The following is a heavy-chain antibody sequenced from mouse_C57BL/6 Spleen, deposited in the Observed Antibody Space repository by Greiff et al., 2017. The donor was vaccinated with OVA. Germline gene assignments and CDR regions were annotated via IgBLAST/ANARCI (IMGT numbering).Heavy chain of an antibody. Sequence: EVKLMESGGGLVKPGGSLKLSCAASGFTFSSYAMSWVRQTPEKRLEWVATISDGGSYTYYPDNVKGRITISSDNAKNNLYLQMSHLKSEDTAMYYCARAHSAQFAYWGQGTLVTVSA. CDR2: ISDGGSYT. CDR1: GFTFSSYA. CDR3: ARAHSAQFAY. V-gene: IGHV5-4*03. J-gene: IGHJ3*01.